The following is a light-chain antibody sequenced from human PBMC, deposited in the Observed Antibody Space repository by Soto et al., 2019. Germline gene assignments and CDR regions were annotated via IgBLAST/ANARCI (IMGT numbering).Light chain of an antibody. CDR3: QQSYSTPAT. V-gene: IGKV1-39*01. CDR2: AAS. Sequence: DIQMTQSPSTLSASVGDRVSITCRAGQSISSWLAWYQQKPGKAPKLLIYAASSLQSGVPSRFSGSGSGTDFTLTISSLQPEDFATYYCQQSYSTPATFGQGTRLEIK. CDR1: QSISSW. J-gene: IGKJ5*01.